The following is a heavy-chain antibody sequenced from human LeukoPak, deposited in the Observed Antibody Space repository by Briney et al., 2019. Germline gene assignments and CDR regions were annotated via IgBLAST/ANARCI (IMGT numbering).Heavy chain of an antibody. CDR3: AKDLRVISGYSKTDS. CDR1: GFTFSSYS. Sequence: AGGSLRLSCAASGFTFSSYSMNWVRQAPGKGLEWVSTISGSGGSTYYADSVKGRFTISRDNSKNTLYLQMISLRAEDTAVYYCAKDLRVISGYSKTDSWGQGTQVTVSS. J-gene: IGHJ4*02. V-gene: IGHV3-23*01. CDR2: ISGSGGST. D-gene: IGHD3-22*01.